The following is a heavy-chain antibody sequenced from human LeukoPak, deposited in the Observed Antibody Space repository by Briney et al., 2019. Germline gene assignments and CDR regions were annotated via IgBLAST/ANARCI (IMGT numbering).Heavy chain of an antibody. CDR1: GFTFSDYA. J-gene: IGHJ4*02. CDR3: TRDDSSGYYLDY. CDR2: IRSKAYGGTT. D-gene: IGHD3-22*01. V-gene: IGHV3-49*03. Sequence: PGRSLRLSCTASGFTFSDYAMSWFRQAPGKGMEWVGFIRSKAYGGTTEYAASVKGRFTISRDDSKSIAYLQMNSLKTEDTAVYYCTRDDSSGYYLDYWGQGTLVTVSS.